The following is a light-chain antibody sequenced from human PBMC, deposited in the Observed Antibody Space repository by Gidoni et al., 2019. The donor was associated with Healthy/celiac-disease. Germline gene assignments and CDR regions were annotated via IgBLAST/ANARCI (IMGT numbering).Light chain of an antibody. CDR1: QSFSSN. CDR3: QQYNNWPGFT. Sequence: EIVMTQSPATLSVSQGDRATLSCRASQSFSSNLAWYQQKPGQAPRLLIYGASTRATGIPARFSGSGSGTEFTLTISSLQSEDFAFYYCQQYNNWPGFTFGPGTKVDIK. CDR2: GAS. V-gene: IGKV3-15*01. J-gene: IGKJ3*01.